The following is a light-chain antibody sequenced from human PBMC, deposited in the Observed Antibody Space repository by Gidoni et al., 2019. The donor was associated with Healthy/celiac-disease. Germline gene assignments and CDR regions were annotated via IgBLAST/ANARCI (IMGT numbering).Light chain of an antibody. CDR2: DVS. J-gene: IGLJ2*01. CDR3: CSYAGSPSVV. CDR1: SSDVGGYNY. Sequence: QSALTQPRSVSGSPGQSVTISCTGTSSDVGGYNYVSCYQQHPGKAPKLMIYDVSKRPSGVPDRFSGSKSGNTASLTISGLQAEDEADYYCCSYAGSPSVVFGGGTKLTVL. V-gene: IGLV2-11*01.